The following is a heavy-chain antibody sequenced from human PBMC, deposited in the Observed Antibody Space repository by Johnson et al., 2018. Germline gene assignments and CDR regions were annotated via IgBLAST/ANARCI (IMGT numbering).Heavy chain of an antibody. D-gene: IGHD3-9*01. CDR1: GFIFSGDD. J-gene: IGHJ3*01. V-gene: IGHV3-13*01. CDR3: ARGGDIGFDY. CDR2: IGTVGDT. Sequence: VQLVQSGGGLVQPGGSLRLSCAASGFIFSGDDMHWVRQATGRGLEWVSGIGTVGDTYYAGPVKGRFTISRENDKNSLYLQMHSLTAGDTAVYYCARGGDIGFDYWGQGTMVTVSS.